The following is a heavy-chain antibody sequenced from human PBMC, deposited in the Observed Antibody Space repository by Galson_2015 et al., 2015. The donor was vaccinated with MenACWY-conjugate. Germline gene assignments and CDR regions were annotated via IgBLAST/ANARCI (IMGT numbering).Heavy chain of an antibody. CDR2: IYSGGST. J-gene: IGHJ4*02. CDR1: GFTVSSYY. Sequence: SLRLSCAASGFTVSSYYMSWVRQAPGRGLEWISIIYSGGSTYYADSVKGRFTITRDNSKNTLYLQMNSLRAEDKAVYYCARVVVVAGTHDYFDYWGQGTLVTVSS. CDR3: ARVVVVAGTHDYFDY. V-gene: IGHV3-66*01. D-gene: IGHD6-19*01.